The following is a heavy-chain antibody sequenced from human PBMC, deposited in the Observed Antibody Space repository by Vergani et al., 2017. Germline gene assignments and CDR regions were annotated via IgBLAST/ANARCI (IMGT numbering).Heavy chain of an antibody. J-gene: IGHJ6*03. CDR2: IDPSDSYT. D-gene: IGHD2-15*01. Sequence: EVQLVQSGAEVKKPGESLTISCKGSGYSFTSYWISWVRQMPGKGLEWMGRIDPSDSYTNYSRSFQGHVTISADKSISTAYLQWSSLKASDTAMYYCAGHLVYCSGGSCYPYYYYYMDVWGKGTTVTVSS. V-gene: IGHV5-10-1*03. CDR3: AGHLVYCSGGSCYPYYYYYMDV. CDR1: GYSFTSYW.